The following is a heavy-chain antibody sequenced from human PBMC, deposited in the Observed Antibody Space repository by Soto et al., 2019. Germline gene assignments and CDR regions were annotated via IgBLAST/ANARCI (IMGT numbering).Heavy chain of an antibody. CDR1: GFPFSDYY. Sequence: QVHLVESGGGLVKPGGSLRLSCPTSGFPFSDYYMSWIRQAPGKGLEWLSHISPKSTYRNYADSVKGRFTISRDNTKSSLFLQMNSLGVEDTAVYYSVRGGGGGLFEHWGQGVLVTVSS. CDR2: ISPKSTYR. J-gene: IGHJ4*02. D-gene: IGHD2-21*01. V-gene: IGHV3-11*06. CDR3: VRGGGGGLFEH.